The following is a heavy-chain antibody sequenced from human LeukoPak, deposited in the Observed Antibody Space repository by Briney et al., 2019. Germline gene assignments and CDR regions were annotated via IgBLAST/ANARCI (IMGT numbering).Heavy chain of an antibody. CDR1: GYLFTTYT. V-gene: IGHV1-8*01. CDR2: MSPHSGDT. D-gene: IGHD6-6*01. J-gene: IGHJ4*02. CDR3: ARVTAARGPGPLDY. Sequence: ASVKVSCKASGYLFTTYTFNWVRQASGQGPEWMGWMSPHSGDTGYAQKFQGRVTMTRDMSTSTVYMELSSLRSEDTAVYYCARVTAARGPGPLDYWGQGTLVTVSS.